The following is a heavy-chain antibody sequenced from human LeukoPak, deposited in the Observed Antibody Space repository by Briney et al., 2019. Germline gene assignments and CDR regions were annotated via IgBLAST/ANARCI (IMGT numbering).Heavy chain of an antibody. V-gene: IGHV4-39*01. CDR3: ARLSRHYDFWSGYSNDAFDI. Sequence: SETLSLTCTVSGGSISSSSYYWGWIRQPPGKGLEWIGSIYYSGSTYYNPSLKSRVSISVDTSKNQFSLKLSSVTAADPAVYYCARLSRHYDFWSGYSNDAFDIWGQGTMVTVSS. J-gene: IGHJ3*02. D-gene: IGHD3-3*01. CDR1: GGSISSSSYY. CDR2: IYYSGST.